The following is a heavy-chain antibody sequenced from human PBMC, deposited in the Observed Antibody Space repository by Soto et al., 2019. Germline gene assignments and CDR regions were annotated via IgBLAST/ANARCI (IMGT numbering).Heavy chain of an antibody. CDR2: IIPIFGTA. CDR1: GGTFSSYA. CDR3: ARDPYLRRNSFLPNVPYYYGMDV. V-gene: IGHV1-69*13. Sequence: SVKVSCKASGGTFSSYAISWVRQAPGQGLEWMGGIIPIFGTANYAQKFQGRVTITADESTSTAYMELSSLRSEDTAVYYCARDPYLRRNSFLPNVPYYYGMDVWGQGTTVTVSS. J-gene: IGHJ6*02. D-gene: IGHD2-2*01.